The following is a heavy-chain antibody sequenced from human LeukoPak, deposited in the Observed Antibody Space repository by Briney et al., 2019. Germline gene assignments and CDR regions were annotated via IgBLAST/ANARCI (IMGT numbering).Heavy chain of an antibody. Sequence: GGSLRLSCAASGFTFSSYGMHWVRRAPGKGLDWVAVLSYDGSNKYYADSVKGRFTISRDNSKNTLYLQMNSLRAEDTAVYYCAKDPSYRSYYYYYMDVWGKGPRSPSP. CDR2: LSYDGSNK. CDR3: AKDPSYRSYYYYYMDV. V-gene: IGHV3-30*18. J-gene: IGHJ6*03. CDR1: GFTFSSYG. D-gene: IGHD3-16*02.